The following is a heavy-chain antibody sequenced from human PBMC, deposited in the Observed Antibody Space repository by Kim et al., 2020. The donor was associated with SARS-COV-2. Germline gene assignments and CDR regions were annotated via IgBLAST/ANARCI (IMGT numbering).Heavy chain of an antibody. J-gene: IGHJ6*02. D-gene: IGHD3-9*01. CDR2: INSDGSST. Sequence: GGSLRLSCAASGFTFSSYWMHWVRQAPGKGLVWVSRINSDGSSTSYADSVKGRFTISRDNAKNTLYLQMNSLRAGDTAVYYCARVEGGYFDWLLARWGMDVWGQGTTVTVSS. CDR1: GFTFSSYW. CDR3: ARVEGGYFDWLLARWGMDV. V-gene: IGHV3-74*01.